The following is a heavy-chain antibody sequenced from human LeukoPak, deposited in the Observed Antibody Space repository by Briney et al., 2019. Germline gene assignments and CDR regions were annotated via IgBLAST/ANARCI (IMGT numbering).Heavy chain of an antibody. CDR3: AKWGDYDVLTGYYVSDY. J-gene: IGHJ4*02. D-gene: IGHD3-9*01. Sequence: GGSLRLSSAASGFTFSNYAMSWVRPAPGKGLEWVSAITGSGGNTYYADSVKGRFTISRDNSKNTVFLQMNSLRAEDTAVYYCAKWGDYDVLTGYYVSDYWGQGTLVTVSS. V-gene: IGHV3-23*01. CDR2: ITGSGGNT. CDR1: GFTFSNYA.